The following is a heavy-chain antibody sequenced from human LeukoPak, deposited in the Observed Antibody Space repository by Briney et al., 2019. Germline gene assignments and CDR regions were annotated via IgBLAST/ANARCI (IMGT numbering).Heavy chain of an antibody. CDR3: ARSDYDSSGYYRTHFQH. J-gene: IGHJ1*01. D-gene: IGHD3-22*01. CDR1: GFTFDDYG. CDR2: INWNGGST. V-gene: IGHV3-20*04. Sequence: AGGSLRLSCAASGFTFDDYGMSWVRQAPGKGLECVSGINWNGGSTGYADSVKGRFTISRDNAKNSLYLQMNSLRAEDTALYYCARSDYDSSGYYRTHFQHWGQGTLVTVSS.